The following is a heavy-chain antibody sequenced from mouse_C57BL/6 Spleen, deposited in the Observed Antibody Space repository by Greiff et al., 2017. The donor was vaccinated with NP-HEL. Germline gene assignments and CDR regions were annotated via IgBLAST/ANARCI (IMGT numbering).Heavy chain of an antibody. D-gene: IGHD1-1*01. Sequence: QVHVKQSGAELVRPGASVTLSCKASGYTFTDYEMHWVKQTPVHGLEWIGAIDPETGGTAYNQKFKGKAILTADKSSSTAYMELRSLTSEDSAVYYCYGSSPYYYAMDYWGQGTSVTVSS. V-gene: IGHV1-15*01. J-gene: IGHJ4*01. CDR3: YGSSPYYYAMDY. CDR2: IDPETGGT. CDR1: GYTFTDYE.